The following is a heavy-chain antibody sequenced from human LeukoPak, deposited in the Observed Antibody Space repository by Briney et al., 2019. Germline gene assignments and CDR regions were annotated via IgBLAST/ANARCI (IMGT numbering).Heavy chain of an antibody. CDR3: AKCLMHYDFWSGSPHGMDV. CDR1: GFTFSSYG. J-gene: IGHJ6*02. Sequence: PGGSLRLSCAASGFTFSSYGMHWVRQAPGKGLGWVAVISYDGSNKYYADSVKGRFTISRDNSKNTLYLQMNSLRAEDTAVYYCAKCLMHYDFWSGSPHGMDVSGQGTTVTVSS. V-gene: IGHV3-30*18. CDR2: ISYDGSNK. D-gene: IGHD3-3*01.